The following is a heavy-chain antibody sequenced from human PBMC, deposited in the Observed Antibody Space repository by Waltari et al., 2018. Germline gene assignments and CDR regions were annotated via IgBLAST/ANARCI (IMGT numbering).Heavy chain of an antibody. Sequence: QVQLQQWGAGLMKPPETLSLTCAVYGGSFSGYYWTWIRQPPGQGLEWIGEINDSGSTNYNSSLKTRVSISLDTSKNQFSLKLTSVTAADTALYYCARHGRIRAVALIDYWGQGTLVTVSS. CDR1: GGSFSGYY. J-gene: IGHJ4*02. D-gene: IGHD2-15*01. CDR3: ARHGRIRAVALIDY. V-gene: IGHV4-34*01. CDR2: INDSGST.